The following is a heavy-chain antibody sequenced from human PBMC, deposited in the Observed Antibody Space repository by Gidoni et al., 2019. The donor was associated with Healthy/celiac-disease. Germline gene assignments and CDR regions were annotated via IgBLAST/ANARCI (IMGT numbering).Heavy chain of an antibody. Sequence: QVQLVQSGAEVKKPGSSVKVSCKASGGTFRSNAISWGRQAPGQGLEWMGGIIPIFGTANYAQKFQGRVTITADESTSTAYMELSSLRSEDTAVYYCARGYYYDSSGYYSDYYYGMDVWGQGTTVTVSS. V-gene: IGHV1-69*01. CDR2: IIPIFGTA. J-gene: IGHJ6*02. CDR1: GGTFRSNA. D-gene: IGHD3-22*01. CDR3: ARGYYYDSSGYYSDYYYGMDV.